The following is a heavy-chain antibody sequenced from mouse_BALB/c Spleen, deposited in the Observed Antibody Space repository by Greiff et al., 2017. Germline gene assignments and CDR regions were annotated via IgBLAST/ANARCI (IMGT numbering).Heavy chain of an antibody. V-gene: IGHV3-6*02. CDR3: ARGVLPYYFDY. Sequence: DVQLQESGPGLVKPSQSLSLTCSVTGYSITSGYYWNWIRQFPGNKLEWMGYISYDGSNNYNPSLKNRISITRDTSKNQFFLKLNSVTTEDTATYYCARGVLPYYFDYWGQGTTLTVSS. D-gene: IGHD2-12*01. CDR1: GYSITSGYY. CDR2: ISYDGSN. J-gene: IGHJ2*01.